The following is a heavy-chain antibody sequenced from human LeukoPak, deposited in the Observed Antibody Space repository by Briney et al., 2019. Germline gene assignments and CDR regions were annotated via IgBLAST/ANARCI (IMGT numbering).Heavy chain of an antibody. Sequence: TTSETLSLTCTVSGYSISSGYYWGWIRQPPGQGLEWIGSIYHSGSTYYNPSLKSRVTISVDTSKNQFSLKLSSVTAADTAVYYCARQYSLHDYVSFWGQGTLVTVSS. J-gene: IGHJ4*02. D-gene: IGHD4-17*01. CDR1: GYSISSGYY. CDR2: IYHSGST. CDR3: ARQYSLHDYVSF. V-gene: IGHV4-38-2*02.